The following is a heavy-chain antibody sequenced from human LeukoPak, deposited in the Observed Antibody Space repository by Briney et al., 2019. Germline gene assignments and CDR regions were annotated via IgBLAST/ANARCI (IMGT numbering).Heavy chain of an antibody. Sequence: GGSLRLSCTTSGFTFSSYWMHWVRQAPGKGLVWVSRINSDGSNTNYADSVKGRFIISRDNPRNTLYLQMNSLSGEDTAMYYCARERGVSHPFDYWGQGTLVTVSS. CDR2: INSDGSNT. D-gene: IGHD2-21*01. J-gene: IGHJ4*02. V-gene: IGHV3-74*01. CDR3: ARERGVSHPFDY. CDR1: GFTFSSYW.